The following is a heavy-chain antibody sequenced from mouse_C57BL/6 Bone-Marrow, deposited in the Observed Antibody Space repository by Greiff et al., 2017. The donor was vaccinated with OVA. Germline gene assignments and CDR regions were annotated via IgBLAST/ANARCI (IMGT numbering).Heavy chain of an antibody. J-gene: IGHJ2*01. Sequence: RVGEGGGEGGERGGGRERGGWAAGFTLSGYGMPWVLQWRDKRLEWVATISSGGSYTYYPDSVKGRFTISRDNAKNTLYLQMSSLKSEDTAMYYCARPYYYGFDYWGQGTTLTVSS. CDR3: ARPYYYGFDY. CDR1: GFTLSGYG. CDR2: ISSGGSYT. V-gene: IGHV5-6*02. D-gene: IGHD1-1*01.